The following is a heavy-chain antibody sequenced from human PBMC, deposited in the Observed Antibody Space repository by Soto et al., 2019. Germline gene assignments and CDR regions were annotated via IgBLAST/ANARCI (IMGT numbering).Heavy chain of an antibody. D-gene: IGHD1-26*01. V-gene: IGHV1-69*13. CDR3: ARDRWELLIGGFFDY. J-gene: IGHJ4*02. CDR1: GGTFSSYA. Sequence: SVKVSCKASGGTFSSYAISWVRQAPGQGLEWMGGIIPIFGTANYAQKFQGRVTITADESTSTAYMGLSSLRSEDTAVYYCARDRWELLIGGFFDYWGQGTLVTVSS. CDR2: IIPIFGTA.